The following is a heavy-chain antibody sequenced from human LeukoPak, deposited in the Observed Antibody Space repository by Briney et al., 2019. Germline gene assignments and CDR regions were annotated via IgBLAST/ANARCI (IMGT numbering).Heavy chain of an antibody. CDR3: ARVPTYYDFSIDY. J-gene: IGHJ4*02. CDR2: INHSGST. CDR1: GGSFSGYY. Sequence: PSETLSLTCAVYGGSFSGYYWSWIRQPPGKGLEWIGEINHSGSTNYNPSLKSRVTISVDTSKNQFSLKLSSVTAADTAVYYCARVPTYYDFSIDYWGQGSQVTVSS. D-gene: IGHD3-3*01. V-gene: IGHV4-34*01.